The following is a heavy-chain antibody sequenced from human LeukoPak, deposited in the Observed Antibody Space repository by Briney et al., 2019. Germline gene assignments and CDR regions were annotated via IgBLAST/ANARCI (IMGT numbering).Heavy chain of an antibody. D-gene: IGHD5-18*01. V-gene: IGHV3-7*01. CDR2: IKQDGSEK. Sequence: PGGSLRLSCVASGFTFSSYWMSWVRQAPEKGLEWVANIKQDGSEKFYVDSVKGRFTISRDNANNSLHLQMSSLRAEDTAVYYCARDTAGDCWGQGILVTVSS. J-gene: IGHJ4*02. CDR1: GFTFSSYW. CDR3: ARDTAGDC.